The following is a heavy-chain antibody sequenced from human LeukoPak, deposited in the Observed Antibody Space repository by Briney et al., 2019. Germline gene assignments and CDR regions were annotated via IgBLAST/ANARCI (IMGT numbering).Heavy chain of an antibody. J-gene: IGHJ4*02. V-gene: IGHV3-66*01. Sequence: GGSLRLSCAASGFTVSNNYMSGVRQAPGKGLEWVSLIYSGGSTYYADSVRGRFTISRDNGKNSLYLQMNSLRDEDTAVYFCARTPSIAVAATCFDYWGQGTLVTVSS. CDR3: ARTPSIAVAATCFDY. D-gene: IGHD6-19*01. CDR2: IYSGGST. CDR1: GFTVSNNY.